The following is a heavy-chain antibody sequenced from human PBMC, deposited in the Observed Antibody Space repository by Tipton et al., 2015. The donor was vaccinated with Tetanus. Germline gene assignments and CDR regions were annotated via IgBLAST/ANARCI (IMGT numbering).Heavy chain of an antibody. CDR1: GGSISSPNYY. CDR2: VYYSGST. J-gene: IGHJ4*02. CDR3: ARRQTYCTNGFCPFEN. Sequence: TLSLTCTVPGGSISSPNYYWGWIRQPPGKGMEWIGSVYYSGSTYHNPSLKSRVTLSVDTSKNQFSLRLSSVTAADTAVYYCARRQTYCTNGFCPFENWGQGTLVTVSS. D-gene: IGHD2-8*01. V-gene: IGHV4-39*01.